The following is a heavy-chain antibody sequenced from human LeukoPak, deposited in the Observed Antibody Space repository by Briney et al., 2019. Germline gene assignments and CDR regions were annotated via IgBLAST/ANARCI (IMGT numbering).Heavy chain of an antibody. CDR1: GGSISSGSYY. V-gene: IGHV4-61*02. CDR2: IYTSGST. J-gene: IGHJ5*02. CDR3: AREVGGSIFGVVTNWFDP. D-gene: IGHD3-3*01. Sequence: SETLSLTCAVSGGSISSGSYYWSWIRQPAGKGLEWIGRIYTSGSTNYNPSLKSRVTISVDTSKNQFSLKLSSVTAADTAVYYCAREVGGSIFGVVTNWFDPWGQGTLVTVSS.